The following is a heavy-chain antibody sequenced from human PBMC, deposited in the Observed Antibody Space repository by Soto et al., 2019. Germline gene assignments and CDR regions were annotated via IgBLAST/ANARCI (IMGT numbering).Heavy chain of an antibody. CDR1: GGTFSSYA. J-gene: IGHJ6*02. CDR3: AARISDIVVVPAYGIEV. D-gene: IGHD2-2*01. Sequence: SVKVSCKASGGTFSSYAISWVRQAPGQGLEWMGGIIPIFGTANYAQKFQGRVTITADESTSTAYMELSSLRSEDTAVYYCAARISDIVVVPAYGIEVWGQGTTVTVSS. CDR2: IIPIFGTA. V-gene: IGHV1-69*13.